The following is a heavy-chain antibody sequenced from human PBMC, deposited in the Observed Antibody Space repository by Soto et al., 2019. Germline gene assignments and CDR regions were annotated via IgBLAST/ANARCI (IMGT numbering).Heavy chain of an antibody. V-gene: IGHV1-69*06. CDR1: GGTFSSYA. Sequence: ASVKVSCKASGGTFSSYAISWVRQAPGQGLEWMGGIIPIFGTANYAQKFQGRVTITADKSTSTAYMELSSLRSEDTAVYYCARPGDGTGTTMSYYYYGMDVWGQGTTVTVSS. CDR2: IIPIFGTA. D-gene: IGHD1-1*01. CDR3: ARPGDGTGTTMSYYYYGMDV. J-gene: IGHJ6*02.